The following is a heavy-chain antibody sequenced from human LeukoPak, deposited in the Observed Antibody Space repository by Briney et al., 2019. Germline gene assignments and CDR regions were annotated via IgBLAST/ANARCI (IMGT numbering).Heavy chain of an antibody. J-gene: IGHJ3*02. Sequence: SETLSLTCTVSGYSISSGYYWGWIRQPPGKGLEWIGSIYHSGSTYYNPSLKSRVTISVDTSKNQFSLKLSSVTAADTAVYYCARLLWFGELSSAFDIWGQGTMVTVSS. CDR1: GYSISSGYY. V-gene: IGHV4-38-2*02. CDR3: ARLLWFGELSSAFDI. CDR2: IYHSGST. D-gene: IGHD3-10*01.